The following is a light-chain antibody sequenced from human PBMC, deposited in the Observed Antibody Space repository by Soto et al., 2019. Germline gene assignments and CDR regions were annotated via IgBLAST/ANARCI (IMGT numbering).Light chain of an antibody. CDR1: ENLSNY. CDR3: QQSYTTPWT. V-gene: IGKV1-39*01. Sequence: IQMTQSPSSLSASVGDRVTITCRASENLSNYLNWFQQKPGKAPKLLMYGASKLHIGFPSRFSGSGSWTEFTLTISGLQPEDFVSYSCQQSYTTPWTFGQGTRVEVK. J-gene: IGKJ1*01. CDR2: GAS.